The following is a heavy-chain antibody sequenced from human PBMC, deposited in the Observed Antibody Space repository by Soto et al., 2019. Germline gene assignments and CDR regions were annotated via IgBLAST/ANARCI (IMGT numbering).Heavy chain of an antibody. Sequence: GESLKISCKGSGYRFTGYWIAWVRQMPGKGLEWMGIIYPGDSDTRYSPSFQGQVTISVDKSINTAYLQWSSLKASDTAMYYYASDSSGNAYDVWSQGTLVTVSS. D-gene: IGHD6-19*01. CDR2: IYPGDSDT. CDR3: ASDSSGNAYDV. V-gene: IGHV5-51*01. J-gene: IGHJ3*01. CDR1: GYRFTGYW.